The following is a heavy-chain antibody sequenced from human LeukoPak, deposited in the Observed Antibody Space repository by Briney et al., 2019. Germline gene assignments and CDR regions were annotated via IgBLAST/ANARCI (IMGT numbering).Heavy chain of an antibody. CDR3: ARGGCSGGSCYSFDY. CDR1: GYTFTSYG. D-gene: IGHD2-15*01. CDR2: ISAYNGNT. J-gene: IGHJ4*02. Sequence: ASVKVSCKASGYTFTSYGISWVRQAPGQGLEWMGWISAYNGNTNYAQKLQGRVTMTTDTSTSTAYMELRSLRSDDTAVYYCARGGCSGGSCYSFDYWGQGTLVTVSS. V-gene: IGHV1-18*01.